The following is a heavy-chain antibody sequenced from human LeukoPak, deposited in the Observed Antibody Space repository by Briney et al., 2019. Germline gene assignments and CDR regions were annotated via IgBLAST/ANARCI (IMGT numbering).Heavy chain of an antibody. CDR2: ISGSGGST. CDR1: GFTFSSYS. D-gene: IGHD3-22*01. CDR3: AKDPLNTYYYDTTDY. V-gene: IGHV3-23*01. J-gene: IGHJ4*02. Sequence: GGSLRLSCAASGFTFSSYSMNWVRQAPGKGLEWVSTISGSGGSTYYADSVKGRFTISRDNPKNTLYLQMNGLRAEDTAFYYCAKDPLNTYYYDTTDYWGQGTLVTVSS.